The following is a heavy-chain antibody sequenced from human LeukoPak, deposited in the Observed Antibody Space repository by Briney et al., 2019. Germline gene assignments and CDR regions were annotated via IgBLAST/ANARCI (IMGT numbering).Heavy chain of an antibody. CDR1: GGSISSYY. J-gene: IGHJ4*02. Sequence: SETLSLTCTVSGGSISSYYWSWIRQPPGKGLEWIGYIYYSGSTNYNPSLKSRVTISVDTSKNQFSLKLSSVTAADTAVYYCARDVIDSSGYYRTDYWGQGTLVTVSS. CDR2: IYYSGST. D-gene: IGHD3-22*01. V-gene: IGHV4-59*01. CDR3: ARDVIDSSGYYRTDY.